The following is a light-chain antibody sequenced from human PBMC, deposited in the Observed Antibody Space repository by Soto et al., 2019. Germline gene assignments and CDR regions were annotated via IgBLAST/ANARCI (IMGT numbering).Light chain of an antibody. CDR2: RAS. CDR1: LSVSSD. CDR3: KQYNAWWK. V-gene: IGKV3-15*01. J-gene: IGKJ1*01. Sequence: EIVMTQSPATLSLSPGERATLSCRASLSVSSDLAWYRQKPGQAPRLLIYRASTRATGIPARFSGSGSGTEFTLTISSLQAEDFAVHYCKQYNAWWKFGQGTKGDIK.